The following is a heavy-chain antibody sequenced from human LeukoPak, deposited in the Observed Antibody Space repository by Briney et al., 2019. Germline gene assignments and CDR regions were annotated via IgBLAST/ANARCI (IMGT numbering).Heavy chain of an antibody. D-gene: IGHD5-12*01. J-gene: IGHJ6*03. CDR1: GYSISSGYY. CDR2: IYHSGST. V-gene: IGHV4-38-2*02. Sequence: SETLSLTCIVSGYSISSGYYWVWIRQPPGKGLEWIGSIYHSGSTYYNPSLKSRVTISVDTSKNQFSLKLSSVTAADTAVYYCAREIVDIVATTPRNLGYYYYYMDVWGKGTTVTVSS. CDR3: AREIVDIVATTPRNLGYYYYYMDV.